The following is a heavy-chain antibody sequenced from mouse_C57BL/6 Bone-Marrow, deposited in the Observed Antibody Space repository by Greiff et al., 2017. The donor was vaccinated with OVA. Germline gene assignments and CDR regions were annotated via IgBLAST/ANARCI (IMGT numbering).Heavy chain of an antibody. CDR3: AKHEANWEFAD. D-gene: IGHD4-1*01. CDR1: GFSLTSSG. V-gene: IGHV2-9*01. J-gene: IGHJ3*01. CDR2: ICGGGSK. Sequence: VKLLESGPGLVAPSQCLSITCTVSGFSLTSSGVDWVRQPPGKGLEWLGVICGGGSKNYNSALMSRLSISKDNSKSQVFVKMNSLQADDTAMYYCAKHEANWEFADWGQGTLVTVSA.